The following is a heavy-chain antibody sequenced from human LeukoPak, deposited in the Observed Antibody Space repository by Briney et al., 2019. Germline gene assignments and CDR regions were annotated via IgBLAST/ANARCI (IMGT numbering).Heavy chain of an antibody. V-gene: IGHV3-23*01. Sequence: GGSLRLSCAASGFNFGTYAMNWVRQAPGKGLEWVSSISGSAGRTYYADSVKGRFTISRDNSKNTLYLQMNSLRAEDTAIYYCAKAALRYQLLSSLDYWGQGTLVTVSS. CDR2: ISGSAGRT. D-gene: IGHD2-2*01. CDR1: GFNFGTYA. J-gene: IGHJ4*02. CDR3: AKAALRYQLLSSLDY.